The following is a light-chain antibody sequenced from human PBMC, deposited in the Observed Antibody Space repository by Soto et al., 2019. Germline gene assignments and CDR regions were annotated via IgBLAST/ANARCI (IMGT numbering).Light chain of an antibody. V-gene: IGKV1-9*01. CDR2: AAS. J-gene: IGKJ4*01. CDR3: QQTYRTPLT. CDR1: QGISSY. Sequence: IQLTQSPSSLSASVGDRVTITCRASQGISSYLAWYQQKPGKAPKLLIYAASTLQSGVPSRFSGSGSGPDFTLTISSLQAEDFATYSCQQTYRTPLTFGGGTKVDIK.